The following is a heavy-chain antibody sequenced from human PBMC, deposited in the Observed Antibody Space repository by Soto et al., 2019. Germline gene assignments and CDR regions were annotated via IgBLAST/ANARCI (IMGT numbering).Heavy chain of an antibody. Sequence: SETLSLTCTVSCGSISSGDYYWSWIRQPPGKGLEWIGYIYYSGSTYYNPSLKSRVTISVDTSKNQFSLKLSSVTAADTAVYYCAKDTGAGRGYYYGMDVWGQGTTVTVSS. CDR1: CGSISSGDYY. CDR2: IYYSGST. CDR3: AKDTGAGRGYYYGMDV. D-gene: IGHD3-10*01. V-gene: IGHV4-30-4*01. J-gene: IGHJ6*02.